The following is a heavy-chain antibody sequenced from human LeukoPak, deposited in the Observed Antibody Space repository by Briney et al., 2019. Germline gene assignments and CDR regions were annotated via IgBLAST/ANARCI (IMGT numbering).Heavy chain of an antibody. D-gene: IGHD5-12*01. CDR1: GFTFSSDI. CDR2: ISSSSGYI. Sequence: GGSLRLSCAASGFTFSSDIMNWVRQAPGKGLECVSSISSSSGYIYYADSVKGRFTISRDDAKNSPYLQMNSLRAEDTAVYYCARDASGGYDYGYWGQGTLVTVSS. V-gene: IGHV3-21*01. CDR3: ARDASGGYDYGY. J-gene: IGHJ4*02.